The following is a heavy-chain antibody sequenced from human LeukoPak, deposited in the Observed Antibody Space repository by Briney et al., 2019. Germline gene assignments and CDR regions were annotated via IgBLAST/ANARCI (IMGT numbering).Heavy chain of an antibody. CDR3: AKRGNEWELRGGAFDI. D-gene: IGHD1-26*01. CDR1: GFTFSRYG. Sequence: PGGSLRLSCAASGFTFSRYGMHWVRQAPGKGLEWVAVISYDGSNKYYADSVKGRFTISRDNSKNTLYLQMSSLRAEDTAVYYCAKRGNEWELRGGAFDIWGQGTMVTVSS. J-gene: IGHJ3*02. CDR2: ISYDGSNK. V-gene: IGHV3-30*18.